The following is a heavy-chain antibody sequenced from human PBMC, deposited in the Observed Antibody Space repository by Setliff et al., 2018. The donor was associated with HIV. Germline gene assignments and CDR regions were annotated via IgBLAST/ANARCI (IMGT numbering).Heavy chain of an antibody. V-gene: IGHV4-39*01. Sequence: LSLTCTVSGASISSHNYYWGWIRQSPGKGLEWIASIRSSGDTYYNPSPQSRVIISVDTSNNQISLKLTSVTAADTAVYYCTIPASSLAPNWGRGTQVTVSS. CDR1: GASISSHNYY. CDR3: TIPASSLAPN. J-gene: IGHJ4*02. CDR2: IRSSGDT.